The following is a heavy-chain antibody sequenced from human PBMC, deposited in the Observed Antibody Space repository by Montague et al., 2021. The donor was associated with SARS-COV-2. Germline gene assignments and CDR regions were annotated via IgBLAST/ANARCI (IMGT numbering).Heavy chain of an antibody. CDR2: IYYSGST. D-gene: IGHD6-19*01. J-gene: IGHJ3*02. CDR3: ARQVNSSGLFKRDAFDI. CDR1: GGSINSSSYY. Sequence: SETLSLTCTVSGGSINSSSYYWGWIRQPPGKGLEWIGSIYYSGSTYYNPSLKSRVTISGDTSKNQFSLKLSSVTAADTAVYYCARQVNSSGLFKRDAFDIWGQGTMVTVSS. V-gene: IGHV4-39*01.